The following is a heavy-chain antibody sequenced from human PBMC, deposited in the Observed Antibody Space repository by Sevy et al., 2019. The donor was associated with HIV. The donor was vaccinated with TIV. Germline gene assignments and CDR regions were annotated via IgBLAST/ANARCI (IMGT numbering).Heavy chain of an antibody. J-gene: IGHJ4*02. CDR2: ISAINGDT. CDR3: ARAYCSGGRCYSLAY. V-gene: IGHV1-18*01. D-gene: IGHD2-15*01. Sequence: ASVKVSCKASGYTFSSYRITWVRQAPGQGPEWIGWISAINGDTNYAQKLQGRVTMTADTSTSTVYMDLRSLRSDDTAVYYCARAYCSGGRCYSLAYGGQGTLVTVSS. CDR1: GYTFSSYR.